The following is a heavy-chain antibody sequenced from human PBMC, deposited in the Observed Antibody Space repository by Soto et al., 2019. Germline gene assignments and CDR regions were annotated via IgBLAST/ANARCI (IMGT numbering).Heavy chain of an antibody. CDR3: VRDPNSGSYHDY. CDR2: IWNDGSKK. D-gene: IGHD1-26*01. Sequence: QVQLVESGGGVVQPGRSLRLSCGASGFIFSSHGMHWVRQAPGKGLEWVAVIWNDGSKKYYADSVKGRFTISRDNSVDILYMQMNSLRAEDTAVYYCVRDPNSGSYHDYWGQGTLVTVSS. J-gene: IGHJ4*02. V-gene: IGHV3-33*01. CDR1: GFIFSSHG.